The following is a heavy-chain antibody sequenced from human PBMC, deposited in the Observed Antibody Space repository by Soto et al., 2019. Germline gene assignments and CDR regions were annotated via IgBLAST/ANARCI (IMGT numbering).Heavy chain of an antibody. Sequence: ASVKVSCKASGYTFTGYYMHWVRQAPGQGLEWMGWISAYNGNTNYAQKLQGRVTMTTDTSTSTAYMELRSLRSDDTAVYYCATRKLETYYDFWSGYYNFDYWGQGTLVTVSS. V-gene: IGHV1-18*04. D-gene: IGHD3-3*01. J-gene: IGHJ4*02. CDR1: GYTFTGYY. CDR3: ATRKLETYYDFWSGYYNFDY. CDR2: ISAYNGNT.